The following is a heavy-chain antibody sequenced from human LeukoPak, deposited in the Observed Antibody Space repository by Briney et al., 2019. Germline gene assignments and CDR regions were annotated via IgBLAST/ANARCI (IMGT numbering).Heavy chain of an antibody. CDR2: IDSGGST. CDR3: AGAKNSGYEY. D-gene: IGHD5-12*01. Sequence: GGSLRLSCAASGFTVSSNFMSWVRQAPGKGLEWVSLIDSGGSTYYADSVKGRFTISRDNSKNTLYLQINSQRAEDTAVYYCAGAKNSGYEYWGQGTLVTVSS. J-gene: IGHJ4*02. V-gene: IGHV3-53*01. CDR1: GFTVSSNF.